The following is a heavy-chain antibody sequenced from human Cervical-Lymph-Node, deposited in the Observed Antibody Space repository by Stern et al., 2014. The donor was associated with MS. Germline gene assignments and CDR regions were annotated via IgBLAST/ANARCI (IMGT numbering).Heavy chain of an antibody. D-gene: IGHD7-27*01. V-gene: IGHV3-9*01. Sequence: VQLEESGGGLVQPGRSLRLSCAASGFSFDDYAMHWVRQSPGKGLEWVSHISWDSGVEGYADFVKGRFTISRDNAKNSLYLQMNSLRPEDTALYYCAKDLKLGIVGTPYLDLWGRGTLVTVSS. CDR1: GFSFDDYA. CDR3: AKDLKLGIVGTPYLDL. J-gene: IGHJ2*01. CDR2: ISWDSGVE.